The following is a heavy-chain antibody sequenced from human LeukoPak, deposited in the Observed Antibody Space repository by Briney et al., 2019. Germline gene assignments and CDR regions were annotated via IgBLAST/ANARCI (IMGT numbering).Heavy chain of an antibody. CDR3: ARDALLTTGSYCYYMDV. D-gene: IGHD4-17*01. Sequence: PGGSLRLSCAASGLTFDSYTMTWVRQAPGKGLEWVSSISSSSGFTSYADSVKGRFTISRDNAKNSLDLQMNSLRAEDTAVYYCARDALLTTGSYCYYMDVWGKGTTVTVSS. CDR1: GLTFDSYT. V-gene: IGHV3-21*01. J-gene: IGHJ6*03. CDR2: ISSSSGFT.